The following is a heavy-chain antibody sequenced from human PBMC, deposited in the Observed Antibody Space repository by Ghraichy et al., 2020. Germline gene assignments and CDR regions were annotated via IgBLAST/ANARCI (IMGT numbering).Heavy chain of an antibody. V-gene: IGHV4-39*01. Sequence: SETLSLTCNVSGGSVSSSTYYWGWIRQPPGKGLEWIGNIYYSGSTYYNPSLKSRVTVSVDTSKNQFSLNLTSVTAAETAVYYCARVHCSSSTCYFPDAFDIWGQGTMVTVSS. D-gene: IGHD2-2*01. CDR2: IYYSGST. J-gene: IGHJ3*02. CDR3: ARVHCSSSTCYFPDAFDI. CDR1: GGSVSSSTYY.